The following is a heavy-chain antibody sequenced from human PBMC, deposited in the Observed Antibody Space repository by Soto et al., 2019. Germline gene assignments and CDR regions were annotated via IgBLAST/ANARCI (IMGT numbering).Heavy chain of an antibody. V-gene: IGHV3-9*01. D-gene: IGHD3-10*01. J-gene: IGHJ4*02. CDR2: ISWNSGSI. CDR3: AKDPYGSGRYYFDY. Sequence: PGGSLRLSCAASGFTFDDYAMHWVRQAPGKGLEWVSGISWNSGSIGYADSVKGRFTISRDNAKNSLYLQMNSLRAEDTALYYCAKDPYGSGRYYFDYWAREPWSPSPQ. CDR1: GFTFDDYA.